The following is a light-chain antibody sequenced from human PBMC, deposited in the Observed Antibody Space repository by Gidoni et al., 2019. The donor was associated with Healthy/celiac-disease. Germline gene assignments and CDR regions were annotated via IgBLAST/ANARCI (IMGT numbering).Light chain of an antibody. Sequence: EIVMTQSPATLSVSPGERATLSCRASQSVSSNLAWYQQTPGQAPRLLIYGASTRATGIPARFSGGGSEAEFPLTISSLQSEDFAVYYCQQYNSWPPWTFXQXTKVEIK. CDR1: QSVSSN. CDR2: GAS. CDR3: QQYNSWPPWT. J-gene: IGKJ1*01. V-gene: IGKV3-15*01.